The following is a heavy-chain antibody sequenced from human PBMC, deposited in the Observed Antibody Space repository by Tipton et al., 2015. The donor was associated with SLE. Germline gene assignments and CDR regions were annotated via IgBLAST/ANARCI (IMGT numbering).Heavy chain of an antibody. V-gene: IGHV4-59*01. CDR3: ASSGIQLWLDDAFDI. CDR2: IYYSGST. Sequence: TLSLTCAVYGGSFSGYYWSWIRQPPGKGLEWIGYIYYSGSTNYNPSLKSRVTISVDTSKNQFSLKLSSVTAADTAVYYCASSGIQLWLDDAFDIWGQGTMVTVSS. CDR1: GGSFSGYY. J-gene: IGHJ3*02. D-gene: IGHD5-18*01.